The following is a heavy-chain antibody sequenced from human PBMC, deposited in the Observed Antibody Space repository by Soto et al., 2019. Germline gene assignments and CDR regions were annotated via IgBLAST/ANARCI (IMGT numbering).Heavy chain of an antibody. V-gene: IGHV4-31*03. Sequence: NPSETLSLTCTVSGGSISSGGYYWSWIRQHPGKGLEWIGYIYYSGSTYYNPSLKSRVTISVDTSKNQFSLKLSSVTAADTAVYYCARDPGGGYCSGGSCYSWFDPWGQGTLVTVSS. CDR1: GGSISSGGYY. CDR2: IYYSGST. CDR3: ARDPGGGYCSGGSCYSWFDP. J-gene: IGHJ5*02. D-gene: IGHD2-15*01.